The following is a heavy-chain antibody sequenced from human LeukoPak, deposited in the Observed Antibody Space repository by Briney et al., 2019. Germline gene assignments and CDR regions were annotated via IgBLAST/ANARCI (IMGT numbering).Heavy chain of an antibody. CDR1: GFTFSSYA. D-gene: IGHD3-22*01. CDR2: ISYDGSNK. Sequence: GGSLRLSCAASGFTFSSYAMHWVRQAPGKGLEWVAVISYDGSNKYYADSVKGRFTISRDSSKNTLYLQMNSLRAEDTAVYYCARPNSSGYYNEYYFDYWGQGTLVTVSS. CDR3: ARPNSSGYYNEYYFDY. J-gene: IGHJ4*02. V-gene: IGHV3-30*04.